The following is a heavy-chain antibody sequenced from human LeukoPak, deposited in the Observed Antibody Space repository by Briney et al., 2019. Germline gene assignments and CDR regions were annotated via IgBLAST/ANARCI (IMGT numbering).Heavy chain of an antibody. CDR2: ITATGRDT. D-gene: IGHD5-12*01. CDR3: ARGRPRLRLLSYFDY. V-gene: IGHV3-23*01. Sequence: GGSLRLSCAASGFGFSTYAMNWVRQAPGKRLEWVSSITATGRDTYYALSVKGRITISRDNSKNTLYLQMNSLKAEDTAVYYCARGRPRLRLLSYFDYWGQGTLVTVSS. CDR1: GFGFSTYA. J-gene: IGHJ4*02.